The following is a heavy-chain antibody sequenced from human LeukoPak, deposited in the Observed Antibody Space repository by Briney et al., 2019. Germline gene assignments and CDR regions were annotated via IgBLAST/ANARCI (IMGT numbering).Heavy chain of an antibody. V-gene: IGHV3-30-3*01. CDR1: GFTFSSYA. Sequence: GGSLRLSCAASGFTFSSYAMHWVRQAPGKGLEWVAVISYDGSNKYYADSVKGRFTIPRDNSKNTLYLQMNSLRAEDTVVYYCARPLIVVVINDAFDIWGQGTMVTVSS. CDR2: ISYDGSNK. J-gene: IGHJ3*02. CDR3: ARPLIVVVINDAFDI. D-gene: IGHD3-22*01.